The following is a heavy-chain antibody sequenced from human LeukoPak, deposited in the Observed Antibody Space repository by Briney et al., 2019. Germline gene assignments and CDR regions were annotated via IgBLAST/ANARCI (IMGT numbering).Heavy chain of an antibody. CDR3: ARGTPAYSYGSSDYHYAHFDY. CDR2: INWNGGST. Sequence: GGSLRLSCAASGFTFDDYGMSWVRQAPGKGLEWVSGINWNGGSTGYADSVKGRFTISRDNAKNSLYLHMNSLRAEDTAVYYCARGTPAYSYGSSDYHYAHFDYWGQGTLVTVSS. V-gene: IGHV3-20*04. D-gene: IGHD3-22*01. J-gene: IGHJ4*02. CDR1: GFTFDDYG.